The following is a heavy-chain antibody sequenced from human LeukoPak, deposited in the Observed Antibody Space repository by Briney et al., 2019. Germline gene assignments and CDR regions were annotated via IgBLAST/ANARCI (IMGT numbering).Heavy chain of an antibody. CDR2: ISGSGGNT. D-gene: IGHD3-3*01. Sequence: PGGSLRLSCTVSGFTVSINSMSWVRQAPGKGLEWVSSISGSGGNTYYADSVKGRFTISRDNAKNSLYLQMNSLRVEDTAVYYCARDRLLEDREYNYYYYMDVWGKGTTVTVSS. CDR1: GFTVSINS. J-gene: IGHJ6*03. V-gene: IGHV3-21*01. CDR3: ARDRLLEDREYNYYYYMDV.